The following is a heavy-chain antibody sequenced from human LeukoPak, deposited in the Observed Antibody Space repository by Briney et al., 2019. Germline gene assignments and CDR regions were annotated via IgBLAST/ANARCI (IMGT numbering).Heavy chain of an antibody. D-gene: IGHD4-17*01. V-gene: IGHV3-33*06. CDR2: IWHDGNNK. Sequence: PGRSLGLSCATSGFTFSMSGMHWVRQAPGKGLEWVGVIWHDGNNKYYADSVKGRFTISRDNSKNTVYLQMNSLRADDTAMYYCVKDRYGDLDYWGQGTLVTVSS. CDR1: GFTFSMSG. J-gene: IGHJ4*02. CDR3: VKDRYGDLDY.